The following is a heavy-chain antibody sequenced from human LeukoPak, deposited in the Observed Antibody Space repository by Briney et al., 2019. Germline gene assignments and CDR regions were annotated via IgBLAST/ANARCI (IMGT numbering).Heavy chain of an antibody. V-gene: IGHV3-48*01. CDR2: ISSSSSTI. Sequence: GGSLRLSCAASGFTFSSYSMNWVRQVPGKGLEWVSYISSSSSTIYYADSVKGRFTISRDNAKNSLYLQMNGLRAEDTAVYYCARWADGDYWGQGTLVTVSS. J-gene: IGHJ4*02. CDR1: GFTFSSYS. CDR3: ARWADGDY. D-gene: IGHD5-24*01.